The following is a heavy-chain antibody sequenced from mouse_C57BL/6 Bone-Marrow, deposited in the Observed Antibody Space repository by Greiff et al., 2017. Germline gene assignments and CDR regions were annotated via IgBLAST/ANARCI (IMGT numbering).Heavy chain of an antibody. CDR2: IGPGSGST. CDR3: ARRGYYGSSLYWYFDV. CDR1: GYTFTDYY. D-gene: IGHD1-1*01. J-gene: IGHJ1*03. V-gene: IGHV1-77*01. Sequence: QVQLQQSGAELVKPGASVKISCKASGYTFTDYYINWVKQRPGQGLEWIGKIGPGSGSTYYNEKFKGKATLTADKSSSTAYMQLSSLTSEDSAVYFCARRGYYGSSLYWYFDVWGTGTTVTVSS.